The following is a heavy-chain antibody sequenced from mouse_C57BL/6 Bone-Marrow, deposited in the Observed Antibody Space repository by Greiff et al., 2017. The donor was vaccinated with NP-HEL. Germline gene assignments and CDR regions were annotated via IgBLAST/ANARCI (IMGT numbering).Heavy chain of an antibody. Sequence: QVQLQQPGAELVMPGASVKLSCKASGYTFTSYWMHWVEQRPGQGLEWIGEIDPSDSYTTYNQKFKGKSTLTVDKSSSTAYMQLSSLTSEDSAVYYCASLVPWYFDVWGTGTTVTVSS. J-gene: IGHJ1*03. CDR2: IDPSDSYT. CDR3: ASLVPWYFDV. D-gene: IGHD2-10*02. CDR1: GYTFTSYW. V-gene: IGHV1-69*01.